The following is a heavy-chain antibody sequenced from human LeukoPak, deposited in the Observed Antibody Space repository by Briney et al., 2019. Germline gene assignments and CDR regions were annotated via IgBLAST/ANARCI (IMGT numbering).Heavy chain of an antibody. Sequence: KPGGSLRLSCAASGFTFSSYSMSWVRQAPGKGLEWVSSISSSSSYIYYADSVKGRFTISRDNAKNSLYLQMNSLRAEDTAVYYCARRSWERSGYYYGPSGYYMDVWGKGTTVTVSS. D-gene: IGHD3-22*01. V-gene: IGHV3-21*01. CDR2: ISSSSSYI. J-gene: IGHJ6*03. CDR1: GFTFSSYS. CDR3: ARRSWERSGYYYGPSGYYMDV.